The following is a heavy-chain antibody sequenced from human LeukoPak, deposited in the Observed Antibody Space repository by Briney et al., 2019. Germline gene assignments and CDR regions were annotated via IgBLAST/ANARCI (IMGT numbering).Heavy chain of an antibody. CDR3: ARSDYSNRFYYYYYMDV. CDR2: ISAYNGNT. J-gene: IGHJ6*03. Sequence: ASVKVSCKASGYTFTSYGISWVRQAPGQGLEWMGWISAYNGNTNYAQKLQGRVTMTTDTSTSTAYMELSSLRSEDTAVYYCARSDYSNRFYYYYYMDVWGKGTTVTVSS. CDR1: GYTFTSYG. D-gene: IGHD4-11*01. V-gene: IGHV1-18*01.